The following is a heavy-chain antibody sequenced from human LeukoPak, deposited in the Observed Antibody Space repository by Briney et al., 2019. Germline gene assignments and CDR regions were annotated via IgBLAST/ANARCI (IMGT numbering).Heavy chain of an antibody. CDR2: INHSGST. V-gene: IGHV4-34*01. CDR1: GGSFGGYY. CDR3: ARHERATMPKGDWFDP. D-gene: IGHD2-2*01. J-gene: IGHJ5*02. Sequence: SETLSLTCAVYGGSFGGYYWSWIRQPPGKGLEWIGEINHSGSTNYNPSLKSRVTISVDTSKNQFSLKLSSVTAADTAVYYCARHERATMPKGDWFDPWGQGTLVTVSS.